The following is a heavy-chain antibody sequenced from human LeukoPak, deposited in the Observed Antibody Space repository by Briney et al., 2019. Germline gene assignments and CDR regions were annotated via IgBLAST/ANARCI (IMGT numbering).Heavy chain of an antibody. D-gene: IGHD5-12*01. J-gene: IGHJ5*02. Sequence: ASVKVSCKASGYTFTCYYMHWVRQAPGQGLEWMGWINPNSGGTNYAQRFRGRVTMTRDTSISTAYMELSRLRSDDTAVYYCARSGLGGYDSFDPWGQGTLVTVSS. V-gene: IGHV1-2*02. CDR3: ARSGLGGYDSFDP. CDR2: INPNSGGT. CDR1: GYTFTCYY.